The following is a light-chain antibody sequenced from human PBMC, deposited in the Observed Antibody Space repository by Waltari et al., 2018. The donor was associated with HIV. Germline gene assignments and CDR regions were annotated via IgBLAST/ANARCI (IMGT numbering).Light chain of an antibody. J-gene: IGKJ2*01. V-gene: IGKV3-15*01. CDR1: QSVSRN. CDR3: QHSGT. CDR2: GAS. Sequence: EIVMTTSQATLSVSPGERATLPCRASQSVSRNLAWYQQKPGQAPRLLIYGASTRATGIPARFSGSGSGTEFTLTISSMQSEDFAVYYCQHSGTFGQGTNVEIK.